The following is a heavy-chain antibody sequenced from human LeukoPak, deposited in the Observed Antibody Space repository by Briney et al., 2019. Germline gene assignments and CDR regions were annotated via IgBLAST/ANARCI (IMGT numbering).Heavy chain of an antibody. CDR1: GGSISSYY. Sequence: SETLSLTCTVSGGSISSYYWSWIRQPPGKGLEWIGYIYYSRSTNYNPSLKSRVTISVDTSKNQFSLKLSSVTAADTAVYYCARDYYDRRMDVWGQGTTVTVSS. D-gene: IGHD3-22*01. CDR2: IYYSRST. V-gene: IGHV4-59*01. J-gene: IGHJ6*02. CDR3: ARDYYDRRMDV.